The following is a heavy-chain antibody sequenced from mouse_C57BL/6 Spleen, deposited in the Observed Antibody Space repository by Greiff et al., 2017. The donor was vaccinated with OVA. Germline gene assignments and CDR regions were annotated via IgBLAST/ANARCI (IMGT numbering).Heavy chain of an antibody. D-gene: IGHD1-1*01. CDR3: ARGIYYYGSRGGNFDY. Sequence: VQLQQPGAELVMPGASVKLSCKASGYTFTSYWMHWVKQRPGQGLEWIGEIDPSDSYTNYNQKFKGKSTLTVDKSSSTAYMQLSSLTSEDSAVYYCARGIYYYGSRGGNFDYWGQGTTLAVSS. CDR2: IDPSDSYT. J-gene: IGHJ2*01. CDR1: GYTFTSYW. V-gene: IGHV1-69*01.